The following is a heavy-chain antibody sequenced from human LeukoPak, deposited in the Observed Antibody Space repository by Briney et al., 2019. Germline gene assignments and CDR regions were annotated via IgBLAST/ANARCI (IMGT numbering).Heavy chain of an antibody. CDR2: ISHDGGNK. V-gene: IGHV3-30*04. D-gene: IGHD3-10*01. J-gene: IGHJ6*03. CDR1: GFTLSRHP. Sequence: GGSLRLSCAASGFTLSRHPIFWVRQAPGKGLEWVAVISHDGGNKYYTDSVKGRFTVSRDNSKNTLYLQMNSLRAEDTAVYYCAKVGKTENYYGSGRFSYYYYMDVWGKGTTVTISS. CDR3: AKVGKTENYYGSGRFSYYYYMDV.